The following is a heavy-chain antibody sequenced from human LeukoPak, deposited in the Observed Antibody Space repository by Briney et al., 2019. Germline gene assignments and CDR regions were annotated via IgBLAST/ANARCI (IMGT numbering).Heavy chain of an antibody. CDR1: GYTLSTYY. D-gene: IGHD3-22*01. V-gene: IGHV1-46*01. CDR3: ARRYYYDSSGYYLDY. Sequence: GASVKVSCKASGYTLSTYYMHWVRQAPGQGLEWMGIINPSGGSTSYAQKFQGRVTMTRDTSTSTVYMELSSLRSEDTAVYYCARRYYYDSSGYYLDYWGQGTLVTVSS. J-gene: IGHJ4*02. CDR2: INPSGGST.